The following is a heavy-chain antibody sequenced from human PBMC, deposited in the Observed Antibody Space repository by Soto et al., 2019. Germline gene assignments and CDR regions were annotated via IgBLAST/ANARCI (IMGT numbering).Heavy chain of an antibody. V-gene: IGHV1-2*02. CDR3: ARDLVVPRYSSSPGGY. D-gene: IGHD6-6*01. CDR2: INPNSGGT. J-gene: IGHJ4*02. Sequence: QVQLVQSGAEVKKPGASVKVSCKASGYTFTGYYMHWVRQAPGQGLEWMGWINPNSGGTNYAQKFKGRVTMARDTPLSTAYMELSRLRSDDTAVYYCARDLVVPRYSSSPGGYWGQGNLVTVSS. CDR1: GYTFTGYY.